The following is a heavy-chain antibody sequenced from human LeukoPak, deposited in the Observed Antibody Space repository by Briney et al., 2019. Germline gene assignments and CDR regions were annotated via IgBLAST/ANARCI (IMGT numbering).Heavy chain of an antibody. J-gene: IGHJ4*02. D-gene: IGHD2-2*01. V-gene: IGHV3-23*01. Sequence: GGSLRLSCAASGFTFSSYAMSWVRQAPGKGLEWVSAISGSGGSTYYADSVKGRFTISRDNSKTPLYLQINRLRPEDTAVYYCAKDQVGCSSTSCYEVDSWGQGTLVTVSS. CDR2: ISGSGGST. CDR1: GFTFSSYA. CDR3: AKDQVGCSSTSCYEVDS.